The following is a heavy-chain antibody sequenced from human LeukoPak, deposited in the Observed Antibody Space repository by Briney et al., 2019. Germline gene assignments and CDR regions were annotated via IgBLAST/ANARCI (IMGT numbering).Heavy chain of an antibody. D-gene: IGHD6-13*01. Sequence: ASVKVSCKASGYTFTSYDINWVRQATGQGLEWMGWMNPNSGNTGYARKFQGRVTMTRNTSISTAYMELSSLRSEDTAVYYCARGPLLIAAAGTNYYYYMDVWGKGTTVTVSS. CDR1: GYTFTSYD. CDR3: ARGPLLIAAAGTNYYYYMDV. CDR2: MNPNSGNT. V-gene: IGHV1-8*01. J-gene: IGHJ6*03.